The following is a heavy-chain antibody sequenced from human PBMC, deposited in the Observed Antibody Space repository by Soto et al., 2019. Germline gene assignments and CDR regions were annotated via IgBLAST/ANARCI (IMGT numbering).Heavy chain of an antibody. Sequence: GASVKVSCKASGGTFSSYAISWVRQAPGQGLEWMGGIIPIFGTANYAQKFQGRVTITADKSTSTAYMERSSLRSEDTAVYYCARDGGSSWYRGNSNWFDPWAREPWSPSPQ. J-gene: IGHJ5*02. V-gene: IGHV1-69*06. CDR3: ARDGGSSWYRGNSNWFDP. D-gene: IGHD6-13*01. CDR2: IIPIFGTA. CDR1: GGTFSSYA.